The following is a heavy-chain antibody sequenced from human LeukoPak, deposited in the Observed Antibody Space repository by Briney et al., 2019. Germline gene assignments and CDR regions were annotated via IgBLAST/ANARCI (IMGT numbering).Heavy chain of an antibody. Sequence: GGSLRLSCAASGFTFSNYWMTWVRQAPGKGLEWVAIINRDGSERYYVDSVKGRFTISRDDAKSSLYLQMNSLRAEDTAVYYCARRNAMAVWGQGTTVIVFS. V-gene: IGHV3-7*03. CDR3: ARRNAMAV. CDR2: INRDGSER. J-gene: IGHJ6*02. CDR1: GFTFSNYW.